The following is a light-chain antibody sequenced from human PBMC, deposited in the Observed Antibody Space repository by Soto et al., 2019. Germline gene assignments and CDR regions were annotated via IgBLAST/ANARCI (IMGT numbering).Light chain of an antibody. J-gene: IGLJ1*01. CDR1: SSDVGGYNY. Sequence: QSALTQPASVSGSPGQSITISCTGTSSDVGGYNYVSWYQQHPGKAPKLMIYEVSNRPSGLSNCFSGSKSGNTASLTISGLQAEDEADYYCSSYTSSSTYVFGTGTKLTVL. CDR3: SSYTSSSTYV. CDR2: EVS. V-gene: IGLV2-14*01.